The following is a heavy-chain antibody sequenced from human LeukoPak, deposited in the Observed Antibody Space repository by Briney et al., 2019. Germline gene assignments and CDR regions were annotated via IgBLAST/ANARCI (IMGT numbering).Heavy chain of an antibody. J-gene: IGHJ4*02. D-gene: IGHD1-1*01. Sequence: GGALRLSCAASGFTFSDYDMHWVRQATGKGREWVSAIGTAVDTYYTGSVKCRFTISRENAKNSLYLQMNSLRAGDTAVYYCARVAKERVGGVYYFDYWGQGTLVTVSS. CDR1: GFTFSDYD. V-gene: IGHV3-13*01. CDR2: IGTAVDT. CDR3: ARVAKERVGGVYYFDY.